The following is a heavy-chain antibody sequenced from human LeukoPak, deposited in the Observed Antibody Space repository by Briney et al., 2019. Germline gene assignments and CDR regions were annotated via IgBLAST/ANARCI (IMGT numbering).Heavy chain of an antibody. CDR1: GFTFSSYG. CDR2: ISSSSSYI. D-gene: IGHD4-17*01. Sequence: GGSLRLSCAASGFTFSSYGMSWVRQAPGKGLEWVSSISSSSSYIYYADSVKGRFTISRDNAKNSLYLQMNSLRAEDTAVYYCARYYGDYGAFDYWGQGTLVTVSS. V-gene: IGHV3-21*01. J-gene: IGHJ4*02. CDR3: ARYYGDYGAFDY.